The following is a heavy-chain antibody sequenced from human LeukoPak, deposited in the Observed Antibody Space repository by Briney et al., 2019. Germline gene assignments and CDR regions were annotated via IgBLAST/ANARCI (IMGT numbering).Heavy chain of an antibody. J-gene: IGHJ4*02. V-gene: IGHV1-8*03. D-gene: IGHD3-9*01. CDR1: GYTFTSYD. CDR2: MNPNSGNT. Sequence: ASVKVSCKASGYTFTSYDINWVRQATGQGLEWMGWMNPNSGNTGYGQKFQGRVTITRNTSISTAYMELSRLRSDDTAVYYCARSPDILTGENFDYWGQGTLVTVSS. CDR3: ARSPDILTGENFDY.